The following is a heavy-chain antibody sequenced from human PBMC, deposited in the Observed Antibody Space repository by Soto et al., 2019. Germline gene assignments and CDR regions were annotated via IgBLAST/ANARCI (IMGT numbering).Heavy chain of an antibody. Sequence: SETLSLTCTVSGGSISSYYWSWTRQPAGKGLEWIRPSYASVSTNYNPSPKSRIPMSVDTSKNQSTPKLSSVHPAETAGYYCARDLDYYDISGSPPPWGQGTLVPVSS. D-gene: IGHD3-22*01. CDR2: SYASVST. J-gene: IGHJ5*02. CDR3: ARDLDYYDISGSPPP. V-gene: IGHV4-4*07. CDR1: GGSISSYY.